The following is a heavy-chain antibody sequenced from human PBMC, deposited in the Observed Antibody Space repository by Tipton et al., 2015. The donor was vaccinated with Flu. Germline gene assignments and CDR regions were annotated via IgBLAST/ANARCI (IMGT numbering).Heavy chain of an antibody. CDR1: GGSISSHY. CDR3: AREWGDAFDI. CDR2: IYYSGSI. V-gene: IGHV4-59*11. J-gene: IGHJ3*02. D-gene: IGHD3-16*01. Sequence: TLSLTCTVSGGSISSHYWSWIRQPPGKGLEWIGYIYYSGSISYNPSLKSRVTISVDTPKNQFSLKLSSVTAADTAVYYCAREWGDAFDIWGQGTMVTVSS.